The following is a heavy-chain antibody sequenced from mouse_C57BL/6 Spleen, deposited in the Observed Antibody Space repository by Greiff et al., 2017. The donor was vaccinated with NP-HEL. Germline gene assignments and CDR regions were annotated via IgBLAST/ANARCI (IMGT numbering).Heavy chain of an antibody. V-gene: IGHV1-42*01. CDR2: INPSTGGT. J-gene: IGHJ1*03. CDR1: GYSFTGYY. Sequence: EVKLMESGPELVKPGASVKISCKASGYSFTGYYMNWVKQSPEKSLEWIGEINPSTGGTTYNQKFKAKATLTVDKSSSTAYMQLKSLTSEDSAVYYCARYGYYWYFDVWGTGTTVTVSS. CDR3: ARYGYYWYFDV. D-gene: IGHD2-2*01.